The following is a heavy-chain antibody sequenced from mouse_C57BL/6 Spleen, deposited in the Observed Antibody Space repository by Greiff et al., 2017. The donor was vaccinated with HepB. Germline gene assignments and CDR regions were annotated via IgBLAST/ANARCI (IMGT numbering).Heavy chain of an antibody. Sequence: EVKLMESGGGLVQPGGSMKLSCVASGFTFSNYWMNWVRQSPEKGLEWVAQIRLKSDNYATHYAESVKGRFTISRDDSKSSVYLQMNNLRAEDTGIYYCTLGPEGFAYWGQGTLVTVSA. CDR1: GFTFSNYW. V-gene: IGHV6-3*01. CDR3: TLGPEGFAY. CDR2: IRLKSDNYAT. J-gene: IGHJ3*01.